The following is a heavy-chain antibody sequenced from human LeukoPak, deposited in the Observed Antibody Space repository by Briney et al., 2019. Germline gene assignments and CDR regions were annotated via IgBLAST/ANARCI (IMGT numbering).Heavy chain of an antibody. V-gene: IGHV4-30-2*01. CDR1: GGSISSGGYY. CDR2: IYHSGST. Sequence: SETLSLTCTVSGGSISSGGYYWSWIRQPPGKGLEWFGYIYHSGSTYYNPSLKSRVTISVDRSKNQFSLKLRSVTAADTAVYYCARHMDYPPDRDAFDIWGQGTMVTVSS. D-gene: IGHD3/OR15-3a*01. J-gene: IGHJ3*02. CDR3: ARHMDYPPDRDAFDI.